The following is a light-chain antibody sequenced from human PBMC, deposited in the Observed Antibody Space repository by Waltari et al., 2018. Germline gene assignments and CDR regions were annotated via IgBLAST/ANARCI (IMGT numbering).Light chain of an antibody. CDR2: GAS. V-gene: IGKV3-20*01. CDR1: QPVSSSY. CDR3: QQVGTTPWT. J-gene: IGKJ1*01. Sequence: ENVLAQSPGTLSLAPGERVSLSCRASQPVSSSYVAWYQQKPGQAPRLLMYGASRRATGTPDRCSGSGSGTDFTLTISRLAPEDSAVYYCQQVGTTPWTFGQGTTVKI.